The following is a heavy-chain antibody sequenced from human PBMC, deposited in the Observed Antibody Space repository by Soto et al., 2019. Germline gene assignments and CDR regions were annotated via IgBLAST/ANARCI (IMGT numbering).Heavy chain of an antibody. D-gene: IGHD3-10*01. CDR3: ARALIGNYYGSGSYYKGFDY. J-gene: IGHJ4*02. Sequence: SETLSLTCTVSGGSISSGGYYWSWIRQHPGKGLEWIGYIYYSGITYYNPSLKSRVTISVDTSKNQFSLKLSSVTAADTAVYYCARALIGNYYGSGSYYKGFDYWGQGTLVTVSS. V-gene: IGHV4-31*03. CDR1: GGSISSGGYY. CDR2: IYYSGIT.